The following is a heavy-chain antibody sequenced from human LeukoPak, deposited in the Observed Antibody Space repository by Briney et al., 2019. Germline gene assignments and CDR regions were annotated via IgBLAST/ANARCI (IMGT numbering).Heavy chain of an antibody. CDR2: ISSSGSTI. Sequence: PGGSLRLSCAASGFTFSSYEMNWVRQAPGKGLEWVSYISSSGSTIYYADSVKGRFTISRDNAKNSLYLQMNSLRAEDTAVYYCAREYLEYYYDSSGYYDYWGQGTLVIVSS. D-gene: IGHD3-22*01. V-gene: IGHV3-48*03. J-gene: IGHJ4*02. CDR1: GFTFSSYE. CDR3: AREYLEYYYDSSGYYDY.